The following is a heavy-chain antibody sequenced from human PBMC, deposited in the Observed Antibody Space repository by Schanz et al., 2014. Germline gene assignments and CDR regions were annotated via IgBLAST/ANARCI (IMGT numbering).Heavy chain of an antibody. CDR2: ISSGGGST. CDR1: GFSVGNKY. V-gene: IGHV3-23*04. Sequence: EVELVESGGGLVQPGGSLRLSCAASGFSVGNKYMNWVRQAPGKGLEWVSSISSGGGSTYYADSVKGRFTISRDNAENTLFLQMNSLRAEDTAVYYCARKVVATIGGYYDNWGQGTLVIVSS. D-gene: IGHD5-12*01. CDR3: ARKVVATIGGYYDN. J-gene: IGHJ4*02.